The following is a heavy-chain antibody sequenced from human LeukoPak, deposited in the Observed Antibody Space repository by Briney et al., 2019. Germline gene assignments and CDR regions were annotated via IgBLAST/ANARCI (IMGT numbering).Heavy chain of an antibody. V-gene: IGHV3-23*01. J-gene: IGHJ4*02. CDR3: AKGAASRGYTYVAN. CDR2: ISGSGGST. D-gene: IGHD5-18*01. Sequence: GGSLRLSCAASAFTFRSYAMIWVRQAPGKGLEWVSGISGSGGSTYYSDSAKGRFTISRDNSNNTLYLQMNSLRAEDTAVYYCAKGAASRGYTYVANWGQGTLVIVSS. CDR1: AFTFRSYA.